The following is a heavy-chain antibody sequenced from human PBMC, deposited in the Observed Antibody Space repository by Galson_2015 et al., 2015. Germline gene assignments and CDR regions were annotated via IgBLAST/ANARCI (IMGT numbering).Heavy chain of an antibody. D-gene: IGHD6-19*01. CDR1: GGTFGDYG. V-gene: IGHV1-69*13. CDR3: AKSYSSGWYSEAQFDL. Sequence: SVKVSCKASGGTFGDYGVTWVRQAPGQGLDWMGGITPVLGTSTYAQKFQGRLTITADESTTTAHMELSSLTSGDTAVYYCAKSYSSGWYSEAQFDLWGQGTLVTVSS. CDR2: ITPVLGTS. J-gene: IGHJ4*02.